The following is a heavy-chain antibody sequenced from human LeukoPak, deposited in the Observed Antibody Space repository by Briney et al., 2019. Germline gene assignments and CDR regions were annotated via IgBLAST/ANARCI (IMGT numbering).Heavy chain of an antibody. D-gene: IGHD1-1*01. J-gene: IGHJ6*02. CDR3: ARLERRFGYNYYYGMDV. CDR1: GDSVSSNSAA. V-gene: IGHV6-1*01. CDR2: TYYRSKWYN. Sequence: SQTLSLTCAISGDSVSSNSAAWNWIRQSPSRGLEWLGRTYYRSKWYNDYAVSVKSRITINPDTSKNQFSLHLKSVTPEDTAVYYCARLERRFGYNYYYGMDVWGQGTTVTVSS.